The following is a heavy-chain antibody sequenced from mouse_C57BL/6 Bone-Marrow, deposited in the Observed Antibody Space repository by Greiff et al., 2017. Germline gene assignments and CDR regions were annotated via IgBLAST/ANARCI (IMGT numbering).Heavy chain of an antibody. Sequence: VKLVESGAELVRPGASVKLSCKASGYTFTDYYINWVKQRPGQGLEWIARIYPGSGNTYYNEKFKGKATLTAEKSSSTAYMQLSSLTSEDSAVYFCARHYYPPMDYWGQGTSVTVSS. CDR1: GYTFTDYY. D-gene: IGHD2-1*01. V-gene: IGHV1-76*01. CDR3: ARHYYPPMDY. J-gene: IGHJ4*01. CDR2: IYPGSGNT.